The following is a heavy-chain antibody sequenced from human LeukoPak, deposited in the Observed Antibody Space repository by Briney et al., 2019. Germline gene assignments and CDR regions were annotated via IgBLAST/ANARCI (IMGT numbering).Heavy chain of an antibody. Sequence: PSETLSLTCTVSGGSISSSSYYWGWIRQPPGKGLEWIGSIYYSGSTYYNPSLKSRVTISVDTSKNQFSLKLSSVTAADTAVYYCARHGGGWYTPDYWGQGTLVTVSS. CDR2: IYYSGST. D-gene: IGHD2-8*02. J-gene: IGHJ4*02. CDR1: GGSISSSSYY. CDR3: ARHGGGWYTPDY. V-gene: IGHV4-39*01.